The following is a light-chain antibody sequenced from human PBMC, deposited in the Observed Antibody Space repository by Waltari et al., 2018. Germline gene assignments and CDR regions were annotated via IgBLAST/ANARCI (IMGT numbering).Light chain of an antibody. V-gene: IGLV2-23*01. CDR2: VDA. Sequence: QSALTQPASVSGSPGQSATISCTGTSNDVGSSNFFSWYQQHPGQAPKLIIHVDAGRPTGVSDRFSGYKSSDGVTLTISVLEAECEALDYCCAYAGKVFGGGPRLSVL. J-gene: IGLJ3*02. CDR1: SNDVGSSNF. CDR3: CAYAGKV.